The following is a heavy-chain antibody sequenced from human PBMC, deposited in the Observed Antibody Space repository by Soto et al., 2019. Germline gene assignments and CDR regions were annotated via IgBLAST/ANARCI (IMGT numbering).Heavy chain of an antibody. CDR1: GFTFSSYS. J-gene: IGHJ6*02. CDR2: ISSSSSTI. CDR3: ARDRSYYDILTCEYYYYYGMDV. Sequence: EVQLVESGGGLVQPGGSLRLSCAASGFTFSSYSMNWVRQAPGKGLEWVSYISSSSSTIYYADSVKGRFTISRDNAKNSLYLQRNSLRAEDTAVYYCARDRSYYDILTCEYYYYYGMDVWGQGTTVTVSS. V-gene: IGHV3-48*01. D-gene: IGHD3-9*01.